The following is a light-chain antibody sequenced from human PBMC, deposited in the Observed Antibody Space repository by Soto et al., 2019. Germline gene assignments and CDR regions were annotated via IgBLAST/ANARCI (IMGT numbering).Light chain of an antibody. CDR1: SGHSSYA. CDR2: LNSDGSH. V-gene: IGLV4-69*01. J-gene: IGLJ2*01. Sequence: QPVLTQSPSASASLGASVNLTCTLSSGHSSYAIAWHQQQPEKGPRYLMNLNSDGSHRKGDGIPDRFSGSSSGAERYLTISSLQSEDEADYYCQTWGTGIRVFGGGTKLTVL. CDR3: QTWGTGIRV.